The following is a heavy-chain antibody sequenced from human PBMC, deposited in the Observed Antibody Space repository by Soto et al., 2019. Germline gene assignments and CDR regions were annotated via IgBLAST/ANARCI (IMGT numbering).Heavy chain of an antibody. D-gene: IGHD3-3*01. CDR3: ARDGSQSDDFWGGYKSGLFWYFDL. Sequence: PGGSLRLSCAASGFTFSSYWMHWVRQAPGKGLVWVSRINSDGSSTSYADSVKGRFTISRDNSKNTLYLQMNNLRAEDTAVYYCARDGSQSDDFWGGYKSGLFWYFDLWGRGTLVTVSS. CDR1: GFTFSSYW. V-gene: IGHV3-74*01. CDR2: INSDGSST. J-gene: IGHJ2*01.